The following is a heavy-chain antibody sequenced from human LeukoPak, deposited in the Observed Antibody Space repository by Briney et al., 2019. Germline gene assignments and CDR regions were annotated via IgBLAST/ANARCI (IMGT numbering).Heavy chain of an antibody. CDR2: IYTSGST. J-gene: IGHJ4*02. CDR3: ARGVDQFDY. Sequence: PSETLSLTCTVSGDSISSGDYYWSWIRQPAGKGLEWIGRIYTSGSTNYNPSLKSRVTISVDTSKNQFSLKLSSVTAADTAVYYCARGVDQFDYWGQGTLVTVSS. D-gene: IGHD2-2*01. V-gene: IGHV4-61*02. CDR1: GDSISSGDYY.